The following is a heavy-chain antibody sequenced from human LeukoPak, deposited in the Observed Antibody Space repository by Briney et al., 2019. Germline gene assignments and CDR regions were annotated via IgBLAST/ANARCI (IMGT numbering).Heavy chain of an antibody. CDR1: GFTFSSYE. D-gene: IGHD3-22*01. Sequence: GGSLRLSCAASGFTFSSYEMNWVRQAPGKGLEWVSYISSSGSTIYYADSVKGRFTISRDNAKNSLYLQMNSLRTEDTAVYYCARSNYYDSSGHLTQYFQHWGQGTLVTVSS. CDR3: ARSNYYDSSGHLTQYFQH. CDR2: ISSSGSTI. J-gene: IGHJ1*01. V-gene: IGHV3-48*03.